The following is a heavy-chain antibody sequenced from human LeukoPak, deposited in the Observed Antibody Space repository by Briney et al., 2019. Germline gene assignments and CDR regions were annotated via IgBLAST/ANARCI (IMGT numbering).Heavy chain of an antibody. D-gene: IGHD3-22*01. Sequence: GGSLRLSCAASGFTFGTYWMSWVRQAPGKGLEWVASIKQDGSETYYVDSVKGRFTLSRDNAKNALYLQMNSLRADDTAVYYCARDRDSRWDFDLWGRGTLVTVSS. CDR3: ARDRDSRWDFDL. CDR1: GFTFGTYW. V-gene: IGHV3-7*01. J-gene: IGHJ2*01. CDR2: IKQDGSET.